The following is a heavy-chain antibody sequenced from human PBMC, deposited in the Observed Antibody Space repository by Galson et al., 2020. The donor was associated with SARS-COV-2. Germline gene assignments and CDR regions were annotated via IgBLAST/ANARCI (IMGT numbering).Heavy chain of an antibody. CDR2: IYNSGRT. CDR1: GDSVSSTAYP. D-gene: IGHD5-12*01. J-gene: IGHJ4*02. CDR3: ARVNRYSGYGMNDD. V-gene: IGHV4-61*08. Sequence: SETLSLTCTVSGDSVSSTAYPWSWIRQPPGKGLEYIGYIYNSGRTNYNPSLKSRVTISVDMSKNQFSLKLNSVTAADTAVYYCARVNRYSGYGMNDDWGQGILVTVSS.